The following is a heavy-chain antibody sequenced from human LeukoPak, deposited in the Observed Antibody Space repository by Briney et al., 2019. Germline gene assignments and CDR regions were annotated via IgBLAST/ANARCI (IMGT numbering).Heavy chain of an antibody. CDR2: ISYDGSNK. CDR1: GSTFSSYG. J-gene: IGHJ4*02. Sequence: GGSLRPSCAASGSTFSSYGMHWVRQAPGKGLEWVAVISYDGSNKYYADSVKGRFTISRDNSKNTLYLQMNSLRAEDTAVYYCAKTGTLYDSSGYYPDYWGQGTLVTVSS. V-gene: IGHV3-30*18. D-gene: IGHD3-22*01. CDR3: AKTGTLYDSSGYYPDY.